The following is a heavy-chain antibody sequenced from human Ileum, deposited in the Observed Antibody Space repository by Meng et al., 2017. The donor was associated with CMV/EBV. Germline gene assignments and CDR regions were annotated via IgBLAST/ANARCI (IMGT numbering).Heavy chain of an antibody. CDR2: INHSGST. CDR3: ARGRRGVRAVVVAATTAFDI. J-gene: IGHJ3*02. Sequence: SFSGFYWSSSRQPPGKGLEWIGEINHSGSTNYNPSLKSRVTISVDTSKNQFSLKLSSVTAADTAVYYCARGRRGVRAVVVAATTAFDIWGQGTMVTVSS. V-gene: IGHV4-34*01. CDR1: SFSGFY. D-gene: IGHD2-15*01.